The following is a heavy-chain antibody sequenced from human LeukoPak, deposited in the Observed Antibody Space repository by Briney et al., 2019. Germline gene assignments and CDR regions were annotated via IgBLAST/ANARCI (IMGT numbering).Heavy chain of an antibody. V-gene: IGHV3-21*01. CDR2: ISSSSSYI. Sequence: GGSLRLSCAASGFTFSRYSMNWVRQAPGKGLEWVSSISSSSSYIYYADSVKGRFTISRDNAKNSLYLQMNSLRAEDTAVYYCARAARYYYDSSGYYHFDYWGQGTLVTVSS. CDR1: GFTFSRYS. CDR3: ARAARYYYDSSGYYHFDY. D-gene: IGHD3-22*01. J-gene: IGHJ4*02.